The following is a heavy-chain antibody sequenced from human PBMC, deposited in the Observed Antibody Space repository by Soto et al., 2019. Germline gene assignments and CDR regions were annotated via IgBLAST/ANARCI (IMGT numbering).Heavy chain of an antibody. CDR3: ARGDPAFDGATGHVDY. CDR2: ILPNGYE. CDR1: GFPFTDFH. V-gene: IGHV3-11*01. D-gene: IGHD4-17*01. J-gene: IGHJ4*02. Sequence: QVQLVESGGGLVKPGGSLRLSCAASGFPFTDFHMSWIRRAPGKGLEWVSNILPNGYEFYADSVKGRFTISRDNAKNSRDLQRSSLRPEDTAIYYCARGDPAFDGATGHVDYWGQGSLVTVSS.